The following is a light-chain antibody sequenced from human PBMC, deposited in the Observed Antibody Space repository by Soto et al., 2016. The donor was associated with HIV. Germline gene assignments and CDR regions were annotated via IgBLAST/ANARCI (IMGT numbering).Light chain of an antibody. CDR1: KLGDKY. CDR3: QAWDSSTGV. CDR2: QDN. Sequence: SYELTQPPSVSVSPGQTASITCSGDKLGDKYASWYQQKPGQSPVLVIYQDNKRPSGIPERFSGSISGNTATLTISGTQAMDEADYYCQAWDSSTGVFGGGTKPTVL. J-gene: IGLJ2*01. V-gene: IGLV3-1*01.